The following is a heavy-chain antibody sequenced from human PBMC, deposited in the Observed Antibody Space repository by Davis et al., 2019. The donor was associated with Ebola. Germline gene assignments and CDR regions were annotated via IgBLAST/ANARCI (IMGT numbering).Heavy chain of an antibody. V-gene: IGHV4-34*01. Sequence: SETLSLTCAVYGGSFSGYYWSWIRQPPGKGLEWIGEINHSGISKYSPSLKSRVTVSVDTSKNQFSLKLSSVTAADTAVYYCARREVGGIAVFDYWGQGTLVTVSS. CDR3: ARREVGGIAVFDY. CDR2: INHSGIS. J-gene: IGHJ4*02. D-gene: IGHD6-19*01. CDR1: GGSFSGYY.